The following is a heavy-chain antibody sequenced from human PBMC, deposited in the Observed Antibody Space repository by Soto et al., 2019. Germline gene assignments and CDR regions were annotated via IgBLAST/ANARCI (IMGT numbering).Heavy chain of an antibody. J-gene: IGHJ3*02. CDR3: ARVWVSGGSCEGAFDI. V-gene: IGHV1-18*01. Sequence: ASVTVSCKASGYTFTSYGISWVRQAPGQGLEWMGWISAYNGNTNYAQKLQGRVTMTTDTSTSTAYMELRSLRSDDTAVYYCARVWVSGGSCEGAFDIWGQGTMVTVS. CDR2: ISAYNGNT. CDR1: GYTFTSYG. D-gene: IGHD2-15*01.